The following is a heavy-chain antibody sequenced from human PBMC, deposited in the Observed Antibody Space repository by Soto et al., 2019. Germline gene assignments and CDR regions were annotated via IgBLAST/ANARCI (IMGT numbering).Heavy chain of an antibody. CDR2: IYYSGST. CDR1: GGSISSSSYY. V-gene: IGHV4-39*01. J-gene: IGHJ4*02. D-gene: IGHD3-10*01. CDR3: ARPRLWFGEFDY. Sequence: SETLSLTCTVSGGSISSSSYYWGWIRQPPGKGLEWIGSIYYSGSTYYNPSLKSRVTISVDTSKNQFSLKLGSVTAADTAVYYCARPRLWFGEFDYWGQGTLVTVSS.